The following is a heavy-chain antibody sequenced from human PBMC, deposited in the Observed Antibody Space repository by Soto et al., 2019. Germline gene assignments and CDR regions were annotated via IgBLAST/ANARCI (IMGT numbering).Heavy chain of an antibody. CDR3: SRDKRGCSGGSCYSFDY. J-gene: IGHJ4*02. V-gene: IGHV3-49*03. D-gene: IGHD2-15*01. Sequence: PGGSLRLSCKASGFTFGDYAMVWFRQAPGKGLEWVGFITSKAYGATTEYAASVRGRFTISRDDSESIAYLQMNSLRTEDTAVYYCSRDKRGCSGGSCYSFDYWGQGTLVTVSS. CDR2: ITSKAYGATT. CDR1: GFTFGDYA.